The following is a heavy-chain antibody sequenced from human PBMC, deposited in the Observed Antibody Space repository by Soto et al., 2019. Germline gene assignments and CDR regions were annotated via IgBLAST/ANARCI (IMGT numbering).Heavy chain of an antibody. V-gene: IGHV4-34*01. J-gene: IGHJ4*02. CDR2: INHSGRT. D-gene: IGHD5-18*01. CDR3: ARDGYNYGSFDY. CDR1: GGSFSGYY. Sequence: SETLSLTCAVYGGSFSGYYWSWIRQPPGKGLEWIGEINHSGRTNYNPSLKSRVTISVDTSKNQLSLKLSSMTAADTAVYYCARDGYNYGSFDYWGQGTLVTVSS.